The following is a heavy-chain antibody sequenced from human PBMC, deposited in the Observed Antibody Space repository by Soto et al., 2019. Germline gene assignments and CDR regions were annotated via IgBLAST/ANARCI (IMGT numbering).Heavy chain of an antibody. CDR3: ARDGRYSSCPLAQSCWFDR. CDR1: GGTFSSYT. V-gene: IGHV1-69*08. Sequence: QVQLVQSGAEVKMPGSSVKVSCKASGGTFSSYTISWVRQAPGQGLEWMGRIIPILGIANYAQKFQGRVTITADKSTSTAYMELSSLRSEDTAVYYCARDGRYSSCPLAQSCWFDRWGQGTLVTVSS. CDR2: IIPILGIA. J-gene: IGHJ5*02. D-gene: IGHD6-13*01.